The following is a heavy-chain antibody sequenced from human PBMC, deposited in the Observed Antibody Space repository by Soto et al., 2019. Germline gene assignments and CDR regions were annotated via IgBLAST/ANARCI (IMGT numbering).Heavy chain of an antibody. CDR1: GYTFTSYD. CDR2: MNPNSGNT. Sequence: GASVKVSCKASGYTFTSYDINWVRQATGQGLEWMGWMNPNSGNTGYAQKFQGRVTMTRNTSISTAYMELSSLRSEDTAVYYCARGRDIVVVPAHRGYYYMDVWGKGTTVTVSS. V-gene: IGHV1-8*01. J-gene: IGHJ6*03. D-gene: IGHD2-2*01. CDR3: ARGRDIVVVPAHRGYYYMDV.